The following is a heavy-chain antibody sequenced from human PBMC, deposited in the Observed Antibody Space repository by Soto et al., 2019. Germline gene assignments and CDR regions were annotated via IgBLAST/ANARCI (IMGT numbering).Heavy chain of an antibody. Sequence: GGSLRLSCAASGFTFSSYAMHWVRQAPGKGLVWVSRINSDGSSTSYADSVKGRFTISRDNAKNTLYLQMNNLRAEDMAVYYCARDFEWFGELLYAPYYYYGMDVWGQGTTVTVSS. CDR3: ARDFEWFGELLYAPYYYYGMDV. J-gene: IGHJ6*02. CDR2: INSDGSST. CDR1: GFTFSSYA. D-gene: IGHD3-10*01. V-gene: IGHV3-74*01.